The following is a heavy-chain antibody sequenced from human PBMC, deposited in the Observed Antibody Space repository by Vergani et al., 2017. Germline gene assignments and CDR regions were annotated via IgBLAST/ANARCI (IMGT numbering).Heavy chain of an antibody. Sequence: QVQLVESGGGVVQRGGSLRLSCATSGFTLCNYDMQWIRQGPGKGLEVVAFIQFDGSNQYYADSVKGRFTLSRDFSKNTLYLQMNSLRTDDTATYYCAKHFRGWGIDYWGQGTQVIVSS. CDR3: AKHFRGWGIDY. J-gene: IGHJ4*02. CDR1: GFTLCNYD. CDR2: IQFDGSNQ. V-gene: IGHV3-30*02. D-gene: IGHD3-16*01.